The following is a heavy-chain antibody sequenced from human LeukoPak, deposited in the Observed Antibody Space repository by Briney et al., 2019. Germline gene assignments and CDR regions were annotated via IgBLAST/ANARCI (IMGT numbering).Heavy chain of an antibody. V-gene: IGHV4-59*08. J-gene: IGHJ4*02. CDR1: GGSISSYY. CDR3: ARLGYYDSSGYGISYYFDY. Sequence: SETLSLTCTVSGGSISSYYWSWIRQPPGKGLEWIGYIYYSGSTNYNPSLKSRVTISVDTSKNQFSLKLSSVTAADTAVYYCARLGYYDSSGYGISYYFDYWGQGTLVTVSS. CDR2: IYYSGST. D-gene: IGHD3-22*01.